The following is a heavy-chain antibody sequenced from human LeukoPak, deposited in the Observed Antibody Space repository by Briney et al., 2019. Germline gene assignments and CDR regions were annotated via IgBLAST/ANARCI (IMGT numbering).Heavy chain of an antibody. V-gene: IGHV3-43D*03. CDR1: GFTFDDYA. CDR3: AKTFEYSSSTGEDY. Sequence: PGGSLRLSCAASGFTFDDYAMHWVRQAPGKGLKWVSLISWDGGSTYYADSVKGRFTISRDNSKNSLYLQMNSLRAEDTALYYCAKTFEYSSSTGEDYWGQGTLVTVSS. D-gene: IGHD6-6*01. CDR2: ISWDGGST. J-gene: IGHJ4*02.